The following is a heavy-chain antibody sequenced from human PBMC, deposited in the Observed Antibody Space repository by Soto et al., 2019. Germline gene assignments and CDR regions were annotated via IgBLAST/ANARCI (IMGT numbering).Heavy chain of an antibody. J-gene: IGHJ4*02. Sequence: QVQLVQSGAEVKKPGASVRLSCKAPGYAFTAYYVHWVRQAPGQGPEWMGVIYTGGATTSYVQKFRGRINMTRDTSTSTVYMDLISLTSDDTAVYFCERADTETPPYHFDYWGQATLVIVSS. V-gene: IGHV1-46*01. CDR1: GYAFTAYY. CDR3: ERADTETPPYHFDY. CDR2: IYTGGATT.